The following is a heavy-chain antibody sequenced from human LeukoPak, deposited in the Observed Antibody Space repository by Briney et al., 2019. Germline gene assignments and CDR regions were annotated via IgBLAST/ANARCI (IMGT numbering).Heavy chain of an antibody. V-gene: IGHV3-64*01. J-gene: IGHJ5*02. CDR3: ARASYGYGNNWFDP. CDR1: GFTFSSYG. D-gene: IGHD5-18*01. CDR2: ISSNGGST. Sequence: GGSLRLSCAVSGFTFSSYGMSWVRQAPGEGLEYVSAISSNGGSTYYANSVKGRFTISRDNSKNTVYLQMGSLRAEDMAVYYCARASYGYGNNWFDPWGQGTLVTVSS.